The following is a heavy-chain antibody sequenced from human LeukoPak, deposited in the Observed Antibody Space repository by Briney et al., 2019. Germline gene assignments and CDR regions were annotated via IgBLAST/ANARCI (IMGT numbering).Heavy chain of an antibody. D-gene: IGHD3-9*01. CDR1: GDSISSYY. V-gene: IGHV4-59*08. CDR3: ARQYIDILTGYHRGELYWYFDL. J-gene: IGHJ2*01. Sequence: SETLSLTCTVSGDSISSYYWSWIRQPPGKGLEWIGYIYFSGSTNYNPPLKSRVTISVDTSKNQFSLKLNSVTAADTAVYYCARQYIDILTGYHRGELYWYFDLWGRGTLVTVSS. CDR2: IYFSGST.